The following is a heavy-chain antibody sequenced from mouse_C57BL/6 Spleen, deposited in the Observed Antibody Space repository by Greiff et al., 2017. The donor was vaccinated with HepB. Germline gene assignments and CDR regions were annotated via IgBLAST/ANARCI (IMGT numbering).Heavy chain of an antibody. Sequence: VKLQESGAELVKPGASVKISCKASGYAFSSYWMNWVKQRPGKGLEWIGQIYPGDGDTNYNGKFKGKATLTADKSSSTAYMQLSSLTSEDSAVYFCAREGYSNSYFDYWGQGTTLTVSS. V-gene: IGHV1-80*01. CDR1: GYAFSSYW. D-gene: IGHD2-5*01. J-gene: IGHJ2*01. CDR2: IYPGDGDT. CDR3: AREGYSNSYFDY.